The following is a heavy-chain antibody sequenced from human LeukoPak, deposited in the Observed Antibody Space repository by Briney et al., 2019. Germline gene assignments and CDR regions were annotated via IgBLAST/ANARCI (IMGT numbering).Heavy chain of an antibody. V-gene: IGHV3-30*02. J-gene: IGHJ6*03. CDR3: AKDGIAAARGYYYYYMDV. CDR2: IRYDGSNK. D-gene: IGHD6-13*01. Sequence: PGGSLRLSCAASGFPFSSYDMHWVRQAPDRGLEWVAFIRYDGSNKSYADSVKGRFTISRENSKNTLYLQMNSLRAEDTAVYYCAKDGIAAARGYYYYYMDVWGKGTTVTISS. CDR1: GFPFSSYD.